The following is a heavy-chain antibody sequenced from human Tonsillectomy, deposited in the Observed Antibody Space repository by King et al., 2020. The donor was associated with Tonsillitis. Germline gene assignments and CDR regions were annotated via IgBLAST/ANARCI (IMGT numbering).Heavy chain of an antibody. CDR3: ARLYYDFWCGYYPLVFAY. CDR1: GYSFTSYW. Sequence: VQLVESGAEVKKPGESLKISCKGSGYSFTSYWIGWVRQMPGKGLEWMGIIYPGDSHTRYSPSFQGQVTISADKSISTAYLQWSSLKASDTAKYYCARLYYDFWCGYYPLVFAYWGQGTLVSVSS. V-gene: IGHV5-51*01. J-gene: IGHJ4*02. D-gene: IGHD3-3*01. CDR2: IYPGDSHT.